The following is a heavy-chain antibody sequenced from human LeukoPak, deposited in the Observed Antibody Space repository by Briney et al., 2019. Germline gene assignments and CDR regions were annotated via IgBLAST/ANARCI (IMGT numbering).Heavy chain of an antibody. CDR3: GRGMRSSSWYVYY. CDR1: GYTFTSYG. D-gene: IGHD6-13*01. Sequence: ASVKVSCKASGYTFTSYGISWVRQAPGQGLEWMGWINPNSGGTNYAQKFQGRVTMTRDTSISTAYMELSRLRSDDTAVYYCGRGMRSSSWYVYYWGQGTLVTVSS. CDR2: INPNSGGT. J-gene: IGHJ4*02. V-gene: IGHV1-2*02.